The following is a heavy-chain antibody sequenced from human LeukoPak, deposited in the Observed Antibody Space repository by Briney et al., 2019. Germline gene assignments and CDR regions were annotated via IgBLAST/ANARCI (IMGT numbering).Heavy chain of an antibody. CDR3: ARAGRWLQFDYFDY. D-gene: IGHD5-24*01. V-gene: IGHV3-21*01. CDR1: GFTFSSYS. CDR2: ISSSSYI. Sequence: GGSLRLSCAASGFTFSSYSMNWVRQAPGKGLEWVSSISSSSYIYYADSVKGRFTISRDNAKNSLYLQMNSLRAEDTAVYYCARAGRWLQFDYFDYWGQGTLVTVSS. J-gene: IGHJ4*02.